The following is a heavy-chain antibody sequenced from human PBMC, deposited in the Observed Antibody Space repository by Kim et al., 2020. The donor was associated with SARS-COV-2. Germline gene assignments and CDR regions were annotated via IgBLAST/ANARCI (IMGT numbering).Heavy chain of an antibody. CDR2: IYYSGST. CDR1: GGSISSYY. J-gene: IGHJ3*02. V-gene: IGHV4-59*08. Sequence: SETLSLTCTVSGGSISSYYWSWIRQPPGKGLEWIGYIYYSGSTNYNPSLKSRVTISVDTSKNQFSLKLSSVTAADTAVYYCARPHDYGDGDDAFDIWGQGTMVTVSS. CDR3: ARPHDYGDGDDAFDI. D-gene: IGHD4-17*01.